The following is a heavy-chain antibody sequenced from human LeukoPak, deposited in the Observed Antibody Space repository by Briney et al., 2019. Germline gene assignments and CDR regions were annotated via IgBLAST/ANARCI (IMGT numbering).Heavy chain of an antibody. D-gene: IGHD3-10*01. J-gene: IGHJ6*01. CDR2: IHPEDGET. Sequence: ASVKVSCKASGYTVTELSMNWVRQSPGKGLEWMGGIHPEDGETNYAQKFQGRVTMTEDTSTNTAYMELSSLRSEDTAVDYCATGLWFVKYLDGWGKGSTVTISS. CDR3: ATGLWFVKYLDG. V-gene: IGHV1-24*01. CDR1: GYTVTELS.